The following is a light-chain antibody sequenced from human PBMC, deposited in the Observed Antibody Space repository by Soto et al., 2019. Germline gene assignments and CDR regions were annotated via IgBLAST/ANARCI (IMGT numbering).Light chain of an antibody. CDR2: EVT. CDR3: SSYTSTSTPYV. V-gene: IGLV2-14*01. J-gene: IGLJ1*01. Sequence: QSVLTQPASVSGSPGQSITISCTGTSSDVGGYNYVSWFQQHPGKAPKLMIYEVTNRPSGVSHRFSGSKSGNTASLTISGLQAEDEADYFCSSYTSTSTPYVFGTGTKLTVL. CDR1: SSDVGGYNY.